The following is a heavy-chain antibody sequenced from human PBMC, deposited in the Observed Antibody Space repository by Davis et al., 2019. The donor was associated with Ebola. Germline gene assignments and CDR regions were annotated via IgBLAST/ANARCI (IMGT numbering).Heavy chain of an antibody. D-gene: IGHD4-17*01. CDR2: IDHSGST. CDR3: SLRWGDLDYGDNEPDAFDI. V-gene: IGHV4-34*01. Sequence: MPSETLSLTCGVYGGSFSGYQWSWIRQSPGKGLEWIGEIDHSGSTNYNPSLKSRVTMSLDTSKNEVSLNLNFVTAADTAVYYCSLRWGDLDYGDNEPDAFDIWGQGTVVTVSS. CDR1: GGSFSGYQ. J-gene: IGHJ3*02.